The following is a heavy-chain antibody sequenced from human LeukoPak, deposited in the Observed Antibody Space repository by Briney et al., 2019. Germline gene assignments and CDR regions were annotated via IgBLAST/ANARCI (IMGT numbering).Heavy chain of an antibody. CDR2: ISAYKGNT. J-gene: IGHJ3*01. Sequence: ASVKVSCKASGYTFSTYGISWVRQAPGQGLEWMGWISAYKGNTSYSQKLQGRVTMNTDTSTSTAYMELRSLRSDDTAIYYCARDLYYYGSGSYYDVFDVWGQGTMVTVSS. V-gene: IGHV1-18*01. CDR3: ARDLYYYGSGSYYDVFDV. D-gene: IGHD3-10*01. CDR1: GYTFSTYG.